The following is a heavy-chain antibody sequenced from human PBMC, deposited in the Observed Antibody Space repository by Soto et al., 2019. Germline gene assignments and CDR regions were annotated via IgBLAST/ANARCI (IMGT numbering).Heavy chain of an antibody. CDR1: GDSVSSGSYY. D-gene: IGHD3-22*01. J-gene: IGHJ4*02. CDR2: IFYSGST. CDR3: ARARSVYYYDSSGYYVPSAPDY. Sequence: SETLSLTCTVSGDSVSSGSYYWSWIRQPPGKGLEWIGYIFYSGSTNYNPSLKSRVTISVDTSKNQFSLKLSSVTAADTAVYYCARARSVYYYDSSGYYVPSAPDYWGQGTLVTVSS. V-gene: IGHV4-61*01.